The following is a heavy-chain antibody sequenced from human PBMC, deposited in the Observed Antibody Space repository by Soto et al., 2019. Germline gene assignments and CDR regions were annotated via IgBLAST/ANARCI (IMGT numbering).Heavy chain of an antibody. V-gene: IGHV4-34*01. CDR2: INHSGST. CDR3: ARLGYSSGWYRDYYYYYGMDV. J-gene: IGHJ6*02. D-gene: IGHD6-19*01. Sequence: SETLSLTCAVYGGSFSGYYWSWIRQPPGKGLEWIGEINHSGSTNYNPSLKSRVTISVDTSKNQFSPKLSSVTAADTAVYYCARLGYSSGWYRDYYYYYGMDVWGQGTTVTAP. CDR1: GGSFSGYY.